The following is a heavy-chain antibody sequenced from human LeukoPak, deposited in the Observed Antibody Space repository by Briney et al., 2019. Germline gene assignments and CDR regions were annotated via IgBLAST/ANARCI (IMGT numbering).Heavy chain of an antibody. CDR3: ARDVGSWYFDY. J-gene: IGHJ4*02. CDR2: TSYSGNT. D-gene: IGHD6-13*01. Sequence: PSETLSLTCTVSGGSISSSSYYWGWIRQPPGKGLEWIGTTSYSGNTYYNPSLKSRLTISLDTSKNQFSLKVNSVTAADTAVYYCARDVGSWYFDYWGQGTQVTVSS. CDR1: GGSISSSSYY. V-gene: IGHV4-39*02.